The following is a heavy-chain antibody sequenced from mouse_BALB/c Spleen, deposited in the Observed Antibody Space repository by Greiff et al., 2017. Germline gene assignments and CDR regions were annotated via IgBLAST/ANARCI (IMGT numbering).Heavy chain of an antibody. D-gene: IGHD2-12*01. CDR2: IYPGGGYT. CDR1: GYTFTNYW. Sequence: VHLVESGAELVRPGTSVKMSCKAAGYTFTNYWIGWVKQRPGHGLEWIGDIYPGGGYTNYNEKFKGKATLTADTSSSTAYMQLSSLTSEDSAIYYCARPRRGEGYFDYWGQGTTLTVSS. CDR3: ARPRRGEGYFDY. V-gene: IGHV1-63*02. J-gene: IGHJ2*01.